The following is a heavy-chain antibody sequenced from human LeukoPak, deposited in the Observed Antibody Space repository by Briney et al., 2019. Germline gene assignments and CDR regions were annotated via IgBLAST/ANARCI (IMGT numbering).Heavy chain of an antibody. D-gene: IGHD3-10*01. CDR1: GGSISSSSYY. CDR3: ARSPYGSGSYPNPDY. Sequence: PSETLSLTCTVSGGSISSSSYYWGWIRQPPGKRLEWIGSIYYSGSTYYNPSLKSRVTISVDTSKNQFSLKLSSVTAADTAVYYCARSPYGSGSYPNPDYWGQGTLVTVSS. CDR2: IYYSGST. J-gene: IGHJ4*02. V-gene: IGHV4-39*01.